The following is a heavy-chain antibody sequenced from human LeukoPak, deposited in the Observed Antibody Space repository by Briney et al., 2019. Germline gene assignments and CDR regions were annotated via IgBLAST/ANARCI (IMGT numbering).Heavy chain of an antibody. CDR2: ISSSSSYI. Sequence: GGSLRLSCAASGFTFSSYSMNWVRQAPGKGLEWVSSISSSSSYIYYADSVKGRFTISRDNAKNSLYLQMNSLRAEDTAVYYCAREMVYAMSFDYWGQGTLVTVSS. J-gene: IGHJ4*02. CDR3: AREMVYAMSFDY. V-gene: IGHV3-21*01. D-gene: IGHD2-8*01. CDR1: GFTFSSYS.